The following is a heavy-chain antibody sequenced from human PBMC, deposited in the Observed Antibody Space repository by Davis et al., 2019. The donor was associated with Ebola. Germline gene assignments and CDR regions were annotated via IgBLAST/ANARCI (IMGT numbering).Heavy chain of an antibody. J-gene: IGHJ4*02. CDR1: GGTFSSYA. CDR2: IIPILGIA. D-gene: IGHD3-22*01. CDR3: ARGPPNYYDSSGYYFDY. Sequence: SVKVSCKASGGTFSSYAISWVRQAPGQGLEWMGGIIPILGIANYAQKFQGRVTITADESTSTAYMELSSLRSEDTAVYYCARGPPNYYDSSGYYFDYWGQGTLVTVSS. V-gene: IGHV1-69*10.